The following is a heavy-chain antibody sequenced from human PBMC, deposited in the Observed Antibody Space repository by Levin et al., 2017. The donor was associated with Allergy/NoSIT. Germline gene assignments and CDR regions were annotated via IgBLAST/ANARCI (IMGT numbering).Heavy chain of an antibody. CDR3: AKDPSYYGSGSYVNY. CDR2: ISYDGSNK. V-gene: IGHV3-30*18. CDR1: GFTFSSYG. D-gene: IGHD3-10*01. Sequence: SGGSLRLSCAASGFTFSSYGMHWVRQAPGKGLEWVAVISYDGSNKYYADSVKGRFTISRDNSKNTLYLQMNSLRAEDTAVYFCAKDPSYYGSGSYVNYWGQGTLVTVSS. J-gene: IGHJ4*02.